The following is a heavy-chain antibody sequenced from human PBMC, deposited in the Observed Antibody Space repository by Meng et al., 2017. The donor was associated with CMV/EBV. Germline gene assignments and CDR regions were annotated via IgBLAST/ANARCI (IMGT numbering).Heavy chain of an antibody. J-gene: IGHJ5*02. Sequence: GDSFWGWLRQPPGEGLEWLGYIYYSGTTYYNPSLKSRVTISVDTSKNQFSLKLSSVTAADTAVYYCARVVRDDFWSGYYRGGWFDPWGQGTLVTVSS. V-gene: IGHV4-30-4*08. CDR1: GDSF. D-gene: IGHD3-3*01. CDR3: ARVVRDDFWSGYYRGGWFDP. CDR2: IYYSGTT.